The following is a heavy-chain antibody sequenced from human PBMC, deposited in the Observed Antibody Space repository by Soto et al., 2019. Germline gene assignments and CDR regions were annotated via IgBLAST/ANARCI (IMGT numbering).Heavy chain of an antibody. V-gene: IGHV1-3*04. J-gene: IGHJ4*02. CDR1: GYTFTSYA. CDR3: AKGGRQWLVTSDFNY. D-gene: IGHD6-19*01. Sequence: ASVKVSCKASGYTFTSYAMQWVRQAPGQRLEWMGWINTASGDTKYSQKFQGRVTITRDTPASTAYMEMTSLRAEDTAVYYCAKGGRQWLVTSDFNYWGQGALVTVSS. CDR2: INTASGDT.